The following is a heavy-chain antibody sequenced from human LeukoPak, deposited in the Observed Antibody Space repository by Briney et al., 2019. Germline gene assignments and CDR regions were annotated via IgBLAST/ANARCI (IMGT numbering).Heavy chain of an antibody. J-gene: IGHJ6*02. CDR2: IYYSGST. CDR1: GGSISSYY. CDR3: ARDDGYNFRNFYYYYGMDV. Sequence: SETLSLTCTVSGGSISSYYWSWIRQPPGKGLEWIGYIYYSGSTNYNPSLKSRVTISVDTSKNQFSLRLSSVTAADTAVYYCARDDGYNFRNFYYYYGMDVWGQGTTVTVSS. D-gene: IGHD5-12*01. V-gene: IGHV4-59*01.